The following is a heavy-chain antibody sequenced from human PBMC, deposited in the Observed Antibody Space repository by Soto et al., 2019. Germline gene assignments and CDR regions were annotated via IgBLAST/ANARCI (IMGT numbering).Heavy chain of an antibody. CDR2: IYYSGST. J-gene: IGHJ3*02. CDR3: AREVITIFGVVIYNDAFDI. Sequence: SETLSITCTVSDCSISSSSYYWGWIRQPPGKGLEWIGSIYYSGSTYYNPSLKSRVTISVDTSKNQFSLKLSSVTAADTAVYYCAREVITIFGVVIYNDAFDIWGQGTMVT. D-gene: IGHD3-3*01. CDR1: DCSISSSSYY. V-gene: IGHV4-39*01.